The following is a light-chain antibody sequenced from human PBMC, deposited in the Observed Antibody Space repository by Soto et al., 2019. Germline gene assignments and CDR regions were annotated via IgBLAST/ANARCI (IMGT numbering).Light chain of an antibody. Sequence: EIVLTQSPATLSLSPGERATLSCRASQSVSTYLAWYQQKPGQVPRLLIYDASSRATGIPDRFSGSGTGTDFTLTISSLEPEDFAVYYCQQRSNPLTFGGGTKVDIK. CDR1: QSVSTY. V-gene: IGKV3-11*01. CDR3: QQRSNPLT. J-gene: IGKJ4*01. CDR2: DAS.